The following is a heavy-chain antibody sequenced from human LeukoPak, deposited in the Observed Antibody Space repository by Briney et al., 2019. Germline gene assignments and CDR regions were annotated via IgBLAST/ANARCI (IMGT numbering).Heavy chain of an antibody. CDR3: ARGDRPEYSTSAAHWFVP. Sequence: GRSLRLSCAASGFTFSSYGMHWVRQAPGKGLEWVAVISYDGSNKYYADSVKGRFTISRDNAKNTLYLQMNSLRAEDTAVYYCARGDRPEYSTSAAHWFVPWGQGTLVTVSS. D-gene: IGHD6-6*01. V-gene: IGHV3-30*03. CDR1: GFTFSSYG. CDR2: ISYDGSNK. J-gene: IGHJ5*02.